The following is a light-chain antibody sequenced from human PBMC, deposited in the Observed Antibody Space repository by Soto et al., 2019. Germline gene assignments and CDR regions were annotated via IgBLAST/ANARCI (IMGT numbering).Light chain of an antibody. CDR2: AAS. CDR3: QKYDSAPWT. CDR1: QGISNY. Sequence: DIQMTQAPSSLSASVRDRVTITCRASQGISNYLAWYQQKPGKVPKLLIYAASTLQSVVPSRFSGSGSGTDFTLTISSLQPEDVAAYYCQKYDSAPWTFGQGTKVEIK. V-gene: IGKV1-27*01. J-gene: IGKJ1*01.